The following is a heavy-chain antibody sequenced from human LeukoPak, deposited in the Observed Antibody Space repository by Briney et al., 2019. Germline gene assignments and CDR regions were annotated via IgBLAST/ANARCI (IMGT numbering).Heavy chain of an antibody. V-gene: IGHV3-43*01. CDR2: ISWDGGST. D-gene: IGHD5-18*01. Sequence: PGGSLRLFCGASGFTFDDYTMHWVRQAPGKGLEWVSLISWDGGSTYYADSVKGRFTISRDNSKNSLYLQMNSLRTEDTALYYCAKDKTGDTAMGSRYFDYWGQGTLVTVSS. J-gene: IGHJ4*02. CDR3: AKDKTGDTAMGSRYFDY. CDR1: GFTFDDYT.